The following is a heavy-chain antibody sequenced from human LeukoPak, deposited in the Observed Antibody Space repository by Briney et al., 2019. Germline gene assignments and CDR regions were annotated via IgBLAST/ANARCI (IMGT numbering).Heavy chain of an antibody. D-gene: IGHD6-13*01. CDR3: AKDLRADSSSWYMGSGYMDV. CDR2: IRYDGSNK. CDR1: GFTFSSYA. J-gene: IGHJ6*03. Sequence: PGGSLRLSCAASGFTFSSYAMHWVRQAPGKGLEWVAFIRYDGSNKYYADSVKGRFTISRDNSKNTLYLQMNSLRAEDTAVYYCAKDLRADSSSWYMGSGYMDVWGKGTTVTISS. V-gene: IGHV3-30*02.